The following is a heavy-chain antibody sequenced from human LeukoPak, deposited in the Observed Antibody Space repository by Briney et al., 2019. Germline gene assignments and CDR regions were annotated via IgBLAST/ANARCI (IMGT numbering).Heavy chain of an antibody. CDR1: GYTFTTYN. CDR2: MHPDTGNT. V-gene: IGHV1-8*01. CDR3: ARSLPYDSSWFDF. Sequence: ASVKVSCKASGYTFTTYNISWVRHATGQGLEWMGWMHPDTGNTGFAQKFQGRVTMTRDTSISTAYMELSSLRSEDTAIYYCARSLPYDSSWFDFWGQGTLVTVSS. D-gene: IGHD6-6*01. J-gene: IGHJ4*02.